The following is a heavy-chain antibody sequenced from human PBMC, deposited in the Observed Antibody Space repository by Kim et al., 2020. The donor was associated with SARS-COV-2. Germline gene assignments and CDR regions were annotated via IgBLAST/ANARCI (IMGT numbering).Heavy chain of an antibody. Sequence: SETLSLTCTVSGGSISSSSYYWGWIRQPPGKGLEWIGSIYYSGSTYYNPSLKSRVTISVDTSKNQFSLKLSSVTAADTAVYYCASDNSGSYYLWGQGTLVTVSS. CDR2: IYYSGST. D-gene: IGHD1-26*01. J-gene: IGHJ4*02. CDR1: GGSISSSSYY. CDR3: ASDNSGSYYL. V-gene: IGHV4-39*01.